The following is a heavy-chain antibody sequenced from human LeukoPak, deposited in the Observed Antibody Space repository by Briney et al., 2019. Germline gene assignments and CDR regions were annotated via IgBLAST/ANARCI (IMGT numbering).Heavy chain of an antibody. CDR1: GYIFTGYY. J-gene: IGHJ5*02. V-gene: IGHV1-2*02. CDR2: FNPNSGGT. CDR3: AREGQPQLPWGSWVDP. D-gene: IGHD5-18*01. Sequence: AAAKVSFKASGYIFTGYYMHWVGQPPGQGVEWMGWFNPNSGGTKDAQKFQGRVTMTSDTSISTAYMELSRLRSDDRAVYCCAREGQPQLPWGSWVDPWGQGTLVTVSP.